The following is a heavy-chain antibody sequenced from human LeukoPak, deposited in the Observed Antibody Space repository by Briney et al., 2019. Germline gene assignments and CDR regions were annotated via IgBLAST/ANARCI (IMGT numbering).Heavy chain of an antibody. CDR1: GFSFSVSW. CDR3: TTDGVGVEGATYDN. V-gene: IGHV3-15*01. J-gene: IGHJ4*02. Sequence: PGGSLRLSCAASGFSFSVSWMSWVRQAPGKGLEWVGRIKAKAHGGTIEYAAPVKGRFTISRDDSKNTLYLQMNSLKTEDTAVYYCTTDGVGVEGATYDNWGQGTLVSVSS. D-gene: IGHD1-26*01. CDR2: IKAKAHGGTI.